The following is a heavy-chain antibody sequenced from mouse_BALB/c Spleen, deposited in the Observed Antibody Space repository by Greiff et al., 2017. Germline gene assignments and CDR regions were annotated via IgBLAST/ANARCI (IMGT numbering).Heavy chain of an antibody. D-gene: IGHD1-1*01. CDR1: GFTFSSYG. CDR2: ISSGGSYT. J-gene: IGHJ1*01. CDR3: ARQGPLYYGSSSYWYFDV. Sequence: EVKVVESGGDLVKPGGSLKLSCAASGFTFSSYGMSWVRQTPDKRLEWVATISSGGSYTYYPDSVKGRFTISRDNAKNTLYLQMSSLKSEDTAMYYCARQGPLYYGSSSYWYFDVWGAGTTVTVSS. V-gene: IGHV5-6*01.